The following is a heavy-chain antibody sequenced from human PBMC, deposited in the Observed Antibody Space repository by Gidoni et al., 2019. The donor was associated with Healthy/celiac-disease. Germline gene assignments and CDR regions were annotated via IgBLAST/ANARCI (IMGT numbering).Heavy chain of an antibody. CDR2: IYYSGST. CDR3: ARESRGWYGDYFDY. Sequence: QVQLQASGPGLVKPSETLSLTCTVSGGSISSYYWSWIRQPPGKGLEWIGYIYYSGSTNYNPSLKSRVTISVDTSKNQFSLKLSSVTAADTAVYYCARESRGWYGDYFDYWGQGTLVTVSS. V-gene: IGHV4-59*01. J-gene: IGHJ4*02. D-gene: IGHD6-19*01. CDR1: GGSISSYY.